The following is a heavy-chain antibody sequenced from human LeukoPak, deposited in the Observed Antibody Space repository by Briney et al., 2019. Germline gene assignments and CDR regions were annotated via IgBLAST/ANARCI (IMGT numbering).Heavy chain of an antibody. CDR3: ARRDLITGTTDY. D-gene: IGHD1-7*01. CDR2: ISHRGST. V-gene: IGHV4-4*02. CDR1: GGSISTNPYW. J-gene: IGHJ4*02. Sequence: SGTLSLTCTVSGGSISTNPYWWTWVRQPPGKGLEWIGEISHRGSTKYNPSLRSRVTISADESKNQFSLTFSSVTAADTAVYFCARRDLITGTTDYWGQGILVTVSS.